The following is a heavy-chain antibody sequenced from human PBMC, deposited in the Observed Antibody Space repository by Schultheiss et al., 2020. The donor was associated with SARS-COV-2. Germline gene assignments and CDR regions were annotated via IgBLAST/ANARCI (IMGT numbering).Heavy chain of an antibody. CDR1: GYTFTSYG. V-gene: IGHV1-18*04. Sequence: ASVKVSCKASGYTFTSYGISWVRQAPGQGLEWMGWISPYNGNTNYAQKFQGRVTMTRDTSISTAYMELSRLRSDDTAVYYCARVPRPTVEMATIPFHYYYYMDVWGKGTTVTVSS. J-gene: IGHJ6*03. CDR3: ARVPRPTVEMATIPFHYYYYMDV. CDR2: ISPYNGNT. D-gene: IGHD5-24*01.